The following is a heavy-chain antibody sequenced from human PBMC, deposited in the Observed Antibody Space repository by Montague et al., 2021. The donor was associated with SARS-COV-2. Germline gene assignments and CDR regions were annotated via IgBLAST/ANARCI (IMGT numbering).Heavy chain of an antibody. CDR1: GFSLSTSGVG. D-gene: IGHD3-9*01. V-gene: IGHV2-5*01. J-gene: IGHJ3*02. Sequence: PALVKPTQTLTLTCTFSGFSLSTSGVGVGWIRQPPGKALEWLALIYWNDDKRYSPSLKSRLTITKDTSKNQVVLTMTNMDPVDTATYYCALTRVSYDILTGYYHRDAFDIWGQRTMVTVSS. CDR3: ALTRVSYDILTGYYHRDAFDI. CDR2: IYWNDDK.